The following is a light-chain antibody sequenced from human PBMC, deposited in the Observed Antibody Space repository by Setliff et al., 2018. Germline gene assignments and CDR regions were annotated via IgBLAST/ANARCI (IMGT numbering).Light chain of an antibody. J-gene: IGLJ1*01. CDR2: EVS. V-gene: IGLV2-8*01. CDR3: SSYAGSNNPYV. Sequence: QSALAQPPSASGSPGQSVTISCTGTSSDVGGYNYVSWYQQHPGKAPKLMIYEVSKRPSGVPDRLSGSKSGNTASLTVSGLQAEDEADYYCSSYAGSNNPYVFGTGTKVTV. CDR1: SSDVGGYNY.